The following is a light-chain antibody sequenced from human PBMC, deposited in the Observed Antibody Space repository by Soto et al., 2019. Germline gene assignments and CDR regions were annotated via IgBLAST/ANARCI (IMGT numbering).Light chain of an antibody. CDR2: DND. V-gene: IGLV1-51*01. J-gene: IGLJ1*01. Sequence: QSVLTQPPSVSAAPGQEVTIACSGSNSNIGIEYVAWYQHVPGTAPKLVIYDNDKRPSGIPDRFSGSKSGTSATLGITGLQTGDEADYYCCSYAGSSTYVFGTGTKVTVL. CDR1: NSNIGIEY. CDR3: CSYAGSSTYV.